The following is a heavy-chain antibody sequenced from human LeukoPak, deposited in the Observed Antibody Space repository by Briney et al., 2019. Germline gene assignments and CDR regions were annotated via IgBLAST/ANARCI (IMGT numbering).Heavy chain of an antibody. CDR2: IKAGNGDT. Sequence: GASVKVSCKASGYIFTKYVVHWVRQAPGQRPEWMGWIKAGNGDTKYSQNFQDRLTITRDTSASTVHMELSSLTSEDTALYYCARDDCGDTCYPGGYWGQGTLVTVSS. V-gene: IGHV1-3*01. CDR3: ARDDCGDTCYPGGY. CDR1: GYIFTKYV. D-gene: IGHD2-21*01. J-gene: IGHJ4*02.